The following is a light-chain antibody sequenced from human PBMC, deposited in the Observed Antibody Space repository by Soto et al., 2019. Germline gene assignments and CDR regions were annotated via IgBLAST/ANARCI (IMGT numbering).Light chain of an antibody. CDR3: QQYGSSGT. J-gene: IGKJ1*01. V-gene: IGKV3-20*01. CDR2: GES. CDR1: QSFRGL. Sequence: PGERATLSFRASQSFRGLLAWYQQRPGQAPRLLIYGESNRATGIPDRFSGSGSGTDFTLTISRLEPEDFAVYYCQQYGSSGTFGQGTKVDIK.